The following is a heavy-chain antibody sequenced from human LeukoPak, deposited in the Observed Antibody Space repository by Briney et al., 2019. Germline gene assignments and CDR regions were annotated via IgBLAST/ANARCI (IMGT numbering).Heavy chain of an antibody. CDR3: ARDLDY. CDR1: GGSISSYY. V-gene: IGHV4-59*01. Sequence: SETLSLTCTVSGGSISSYYWSWIRQPPGKGLEWIGYIYYSGSTNYNPSLKSRVTISVDTSKNQFSLKLSSVTAADTAVYYCARDLDYWGQGTLVTVSS. CDR2: IYYSGST. J-gene: IGHJ4*02.